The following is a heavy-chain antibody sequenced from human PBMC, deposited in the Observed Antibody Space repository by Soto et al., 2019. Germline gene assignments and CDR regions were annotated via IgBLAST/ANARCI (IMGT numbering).Heavy chain of an antibody. Sequence: EVQLLESGGGLVQPGGSLRLSCAASGFTFSSYAMSWVRQAPGKGLEWVSAISGSGGSTYYADSVKGRFTIPRDNSKNTLYLQMNSLRGEDTAVYYCAKDHGITMVRGVSPWGQGTLVTVSS. CDR2: ISGSGGST. CDR1: GFTFSSYA. D-gene: IGHD3-10*01. V-gene: IGHV3-23*01. J-gene: IGHJ5*02. CDR3: AKDHGITMVRGVSP.